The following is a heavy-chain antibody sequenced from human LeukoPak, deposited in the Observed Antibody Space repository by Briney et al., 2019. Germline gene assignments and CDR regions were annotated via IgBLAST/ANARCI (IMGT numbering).Heavy chain of an antibody. CDR2: ISNDGRNK. D-gene: IGHD4-17*01. CDR1: GFTFSSYA. Sequence: GGSLRLSCAASGFTFSSYAMHWVRQAPGKGLEWVAVISNDGRNKYYSDSVKGRFTISRDNSKNTLYLQMNSLRAEDTAVYYCAKGTLYGDYFDYWGQGTLVTVSS. V-gene: IGHV3-33*05. CDR3: AKGTLYGDYFDY. J-gene: IGHJ4*02.